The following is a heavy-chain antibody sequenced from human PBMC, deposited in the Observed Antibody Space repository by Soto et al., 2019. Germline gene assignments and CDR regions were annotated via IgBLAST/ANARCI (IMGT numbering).Heavy chain of an antibody. V-gene: IGHV1-18*01. D-gene: IGHD2-8*01. Sequence: ASVKLSSKDPGYTFTSSGSSWVRQDHRQGLEWMGWISAYNGNTNYAQKLQGRVTMTTDTSTSTAYMELRSLRSDDTAVYYCAVWSTNGVCYSYFDYWGQGTLVTVSS. J-gene: IGHJ4*02. CDR2: ISAYNGNT. CDR1: GYTFTSSG. CDR3: AVWSTNGVCYSYFDY.